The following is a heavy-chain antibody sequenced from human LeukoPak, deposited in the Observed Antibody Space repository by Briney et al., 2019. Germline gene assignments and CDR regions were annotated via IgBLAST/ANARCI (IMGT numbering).Heavy chain of an antibody. J-gene: IGHJ4*02. CDR2: ISGSGGNT. V-gene: IGHV3-23*01. Sequence: GGSLRLSCAASGFTFSSYAMSWVRQAPGKGLEWVSAISGSGGNTYYADSVKGRFTISRDNSKNTLYLQMNSLRAEDTAVYYCAKPPSSSWFYYFDYWGQGTLVTVSS. D-gene: IGHD6-13*01. CDR3: AKPPSSSWFYYFDY. CDR1: GFTFSSYA.